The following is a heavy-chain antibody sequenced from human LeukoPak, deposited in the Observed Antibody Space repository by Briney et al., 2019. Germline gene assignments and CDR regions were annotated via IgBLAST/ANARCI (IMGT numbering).Heavy chain of an antibody. CDR1: GGSITIQY. J-gene: IGHJ4*02. CDR2: IYYTGAT. Sequence: SETLSLICTLSGGSITIQYWSWPRQPRGEGLEWRGYIYYTGATNYDPSLKSRVTMSVDTSKNRFSLKLSSVTAADTAVYYCARHRSGWNFDYWGQGTLVTVSS. V-gene: IGHV4-59*08. D-gene: IGHD6-19*01. CDR3: ARHRSGWNFDY.